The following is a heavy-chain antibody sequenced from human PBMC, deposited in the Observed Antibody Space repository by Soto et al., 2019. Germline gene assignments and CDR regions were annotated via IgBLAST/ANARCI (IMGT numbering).Heavy chain of an antibody. D-gene: IGHD4-17*01. CDR1: GFTFSSYA. Sequence: GGSLRLSCAASGFTFSSYAMSWVRQAPGKGLEWVSAISGSGGSTYYADSVKGRFTISRDNSKNTLYLQMNSLRAEDTAVYYCAKDGAATVTTRRGAFDYWGQGTLVT. J-gene: IGHJ4*02. CDR2: ISGSGGST. V-gene: IGHV3-23*01. CDR3: AKDGAATVTTRRGAFDY.